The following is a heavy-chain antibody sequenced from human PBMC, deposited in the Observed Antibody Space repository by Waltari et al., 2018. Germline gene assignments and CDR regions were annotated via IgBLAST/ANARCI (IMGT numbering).Heavy chain of an antibody. CDR2: ISYNARNI. J-gene: IGHJ6*02. D-gene: IGHD3-22*01. CDR3: ARDYCDRTNCHGMDV. CDR1: EFTFGSYA. V-gene: IGHV3-30*04. Sequence: QVQLVESGGGVVLPGRSLRLSCEASEFTFGSYAMHWVRQAPGKGPEWVAVISYNARNIYYVDSVKGRFTISRDNSKKTLYLQMNSLRADDTAVYYCARDYCDRTNCHGMDVWGQGTTVTVSS.